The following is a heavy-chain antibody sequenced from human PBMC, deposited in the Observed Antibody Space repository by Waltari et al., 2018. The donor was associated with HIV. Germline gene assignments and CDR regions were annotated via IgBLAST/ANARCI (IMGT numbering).Heavy chain of an antibody. CDR3: ARDGGTLVRGVITGKGFDF. J-gene: IGHJ4*02. V-gene: IGHV3-30*04. Sequence: QVQMVESGGGVVQPGRTLRFTGTAAGSTFGDFAMVWVREAPGKGLEWVAVISYDGAQKYYADSVRGRYTISRDNASKTLYLQVNRLRAEDTAVYYCARDGGTLVRGVITGKGFDFWGQGTLVTVSS. D-gene: IGHD3-10*01. CDR2: ISYDGAQK. CDR1: GSTFGDFA.